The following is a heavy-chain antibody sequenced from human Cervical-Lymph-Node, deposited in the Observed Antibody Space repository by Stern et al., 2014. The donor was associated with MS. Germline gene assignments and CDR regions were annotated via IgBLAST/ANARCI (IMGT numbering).Heavy chain of an antibody. CDR3: ARSLSYGSFDY. CDR2: ISSSGSTI. D-gene: IGHD5-18*01. J-gene: IGHJ4*02. V-gene: IGHV3-11*01. Sequence: VQLEESGGGLVKPGGSLRVSCAASGFTFSEYYMSWVRQAPGKGLEWVSYISSSGSTIYYADSVKGRFTIARDNAKNSLYLQMNSLRAEDTAVYYCARSLSYGSFDYWGQGTLVTVSS. CDR1: GFTFSEYY.